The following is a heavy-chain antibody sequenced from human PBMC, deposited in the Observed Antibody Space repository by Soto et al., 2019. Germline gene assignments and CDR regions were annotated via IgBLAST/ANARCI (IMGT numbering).Heavy chain of an antibody. J-gene: IGHJ4*02. Sequence: TSETLSLTCTVSGGSISSYYWSWIRQPPGKGLEWIGYIYYSGSTNYNPSLKIRVTISVDTSKNQFSLKLSSVTAADTAVYYCARDSLVDSNLFDYWGQGTLVTVSS. CDR3: ARDSLVDSNLFDY. CDR1: GGSISSYY. CDR2: IYYSGST. D-gene: IGHD4-4*01. V-gene: IGHV4-59*01.